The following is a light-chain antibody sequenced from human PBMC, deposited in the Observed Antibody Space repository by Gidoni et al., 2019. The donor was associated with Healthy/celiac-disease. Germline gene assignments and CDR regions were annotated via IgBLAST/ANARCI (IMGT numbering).Light chain of an antibody. CDR2: EVS. CDR1: SSDVGGYNY. Sequence: QSALTQPASVSGSPGQSITISCTGNSSDVGGYNYVSWYQQHPGKAPKLMIYEVSNRPSGVPDRFSGSKSGNTASLTISGLQAEDEADYYCSSYTSSSTLYVFGTGTKVTVL. V-gene: IGLV2-14*01. CDR3: SSYTSSSTLYV. J-gene: IGLJ1*01.